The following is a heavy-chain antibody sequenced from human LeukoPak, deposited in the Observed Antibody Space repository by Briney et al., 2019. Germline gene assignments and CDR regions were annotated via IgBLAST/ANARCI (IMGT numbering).Heavy chain of an antibody. CDR2: IWYDGSNK. CDR3: ARDGGVGGSYFEGAFDI. D-gene: IGHD1-26*01. V-gene: IGHV3-33*01. CDR1: GFTFSSYG. J-gene: IGHJ3*02. Sequence: GGSLRLSCAASGFTFSSYGMHWVRRAPGKGLEWVAVIWYDGSNKYYADSVKGRFTISRDNSKNTLYLQMNSLRAEDTAVYYCARDGGVGGSYFEGAFDIWGQGTMVTVSS.